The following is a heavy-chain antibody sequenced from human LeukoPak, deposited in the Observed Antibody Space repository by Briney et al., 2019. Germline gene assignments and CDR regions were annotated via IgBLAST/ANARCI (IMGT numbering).Heavy chain of an antibody. J-gene: IGHJ4*02. Sequence: GGSLRLSCAASGFTFSGYWMSWVRQAPGKGLEWVANIKQDGSEKYYVDSVKGRFTISRDNAKNSLYLQMNSLRAEDTAVYYCARGLYSSSQYWGQGTLVTVSS. D-gene: IGHD6-13*01. V-gene: IGHV3-7*01. CDR3: ARGLYSSSQY. CDR1: GFTFSGYW. CDR2: IKQDGSEK.